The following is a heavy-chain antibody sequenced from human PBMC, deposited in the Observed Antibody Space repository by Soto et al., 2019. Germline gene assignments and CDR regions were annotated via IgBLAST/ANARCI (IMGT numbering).Heavy chain of an antibody. Sequence: SETLSLTCTVSGASISYGGFSWSWIRQSPGKGLEWIGYISHLESTYFHPSFKSRLTMSIDRTRNQFSLKLSSVTAADMAVYYCARTRDNNINYYYALDVWGPGTTVTVSS. CDR2: ISHLEST. J-gene: IGHJ6*02. CDR1: GASISYGGFS. D-gene: IGHD1-20*01. CDR3: ARTRDNNINYYYALDV. V-gene: IGHV4-30-2*06.